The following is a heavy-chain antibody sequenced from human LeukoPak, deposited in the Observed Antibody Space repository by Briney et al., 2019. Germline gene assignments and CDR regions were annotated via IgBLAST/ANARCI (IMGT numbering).Heavy chain of an antibody. CDR2: NSGSGGST. CDR1: GFTFSSYA. J-gene: IGHJ4*02. Sequence: PGGSLRLSCAASGFTFSSYAMSWVRQAPGKGLEWVSANSGSGGSTYYADCVKGRFTISRDNSKNTLYLQRNSLRAEDTAVYYCAKDYLRVAAALHYWGQGTLVTVSS. CDR3: AKDYLRVAAALHY. V-gene: IGHV3-23*01. D-gene: IGHD6-13*01.